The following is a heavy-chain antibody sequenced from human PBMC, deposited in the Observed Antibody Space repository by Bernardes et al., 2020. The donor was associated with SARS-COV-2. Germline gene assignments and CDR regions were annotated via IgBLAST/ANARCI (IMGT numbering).Heavy chain of an antibody. J-gene: IGHJ4*02. CDR1: GGSISSSSYY. D-gene: IGHD5-18*01. CDR3: ARGIGVLYSYERTPFDY. CDR2: IYYSGST. Sequence: SETLSLTCTVSGGSISSSSYYWGWIRQPPGKGLEWIGSIYYSGSTYYNPSLKSRVTISVDTSKNQFSLKLSSVTAADTAVYYCARGIGVLYSYERTPFDYWGQGTLVTVSS. V-gene: IGHV4-39*07.